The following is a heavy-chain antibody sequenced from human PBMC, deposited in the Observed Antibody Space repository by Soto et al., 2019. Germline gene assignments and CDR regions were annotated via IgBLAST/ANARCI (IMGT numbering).Heavy chain of an antibody. D-gene: IGHD3-22*01. Sequence: QVQLVQSGAEVKKPGSSVKVSCKASGGTFNSYAISWVRQAPGQGLEWLGRIIPIFGTADYPQKFQGRVTITADESTNTADMELNSLTFADTAVYYCARAAIVDAYGYAYWGQGTLVTVSS. V-gene: IGHV1-69*18. CDR1: GGTFNSYA. J-gene: IGHJ4*02. CDR3: ARAAIVDAYGYAY. CDR2: IIPIFGTA.